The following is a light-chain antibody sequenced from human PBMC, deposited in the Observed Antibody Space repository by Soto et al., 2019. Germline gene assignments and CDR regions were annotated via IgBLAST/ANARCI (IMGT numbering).Light chain of an antibody. V-gene: IGKV3-11*01. CDR2: ETS. J-gene: IGKJ4*01. CDR1: QTVGGH. CDR3: QHHSNWLRT. Sequence: EVVLTQSPATLSLSPGERATLSCRASQTVGGHFAWYQQKPGQAPRLLISETSNRATGIPGRFSGSGSGTDVTLTISSLEPEDSAVYYCQHHSNWLRTFGGGTKVEIE.